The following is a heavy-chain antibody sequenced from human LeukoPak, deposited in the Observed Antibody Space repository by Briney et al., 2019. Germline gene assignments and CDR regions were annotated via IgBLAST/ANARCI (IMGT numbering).Heavy chain of an antibody. CDR3: ARGTSTNKNWFDP. D-gene: IGHD1/OR15-1a*01. V-gene: IGHV4-34*01. CDR2: INHSGST. CDR1: GGSFSGYY. J-gene: IGHJ5*02. Sequence: SETLSLTCAVYGGSFSGYYWSWIRQPPGKGLEWIGEINHSGSTNYNPSLKSRVTISVDTSKNQFSLKLSSATAADTAVYYCARGTSTNKNWFDPWGQGTLVTVSS.